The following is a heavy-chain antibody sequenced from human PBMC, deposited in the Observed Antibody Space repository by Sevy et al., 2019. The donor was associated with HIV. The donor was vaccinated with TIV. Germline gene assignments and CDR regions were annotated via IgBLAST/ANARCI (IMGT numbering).Heavy chain of an antibody. V-gene: IGHV3-30*18. CDR2: ITYDGSKQ. CDR3: AKGRNVVTAGYYFDY. CDR1: GFTFSSYG. D-gene: IGHD2-21*02. Sequence: GGSLRLSCAASGFTFSSYGVHWVRQAPGKRLEWVAVITYDGSKQYYTASVKGRFTISRDNSRNTLYLQMNSLRPEDTAVYYCAKGRNVVTAGYYFDYWGQGTLVTVSS. J-gene: IGHJ4*02.